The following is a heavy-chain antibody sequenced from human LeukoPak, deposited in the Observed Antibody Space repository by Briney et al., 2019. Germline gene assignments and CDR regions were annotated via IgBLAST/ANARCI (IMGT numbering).Heavy chain of an antibody. CDR3: ATKVDGGANFDY. CDR2: IPDDGSNK. V-gene: IGHV3-30*02. Sequence: GGSLRPSCAAAGFTFSTYGMHWVRQAPGKGLEWVAFIPDDGSNKYYVDSVKGRFTISRDNFKNTLSLQMNSLRAEDTAIYYCATKVDGGANFDYWGQGTLVTVSS. J-gene: IGHJ4*02. CDR1: GFTFSTYG. D-gene: IGHD3-9*01.